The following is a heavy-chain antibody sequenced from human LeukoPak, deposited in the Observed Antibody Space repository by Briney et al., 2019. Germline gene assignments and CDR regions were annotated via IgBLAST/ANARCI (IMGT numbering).Heavy chain of an antibody. V-gene: IGHV4-39*01. CDR3: ARQTGSGLFILP. Sequence: SETLSLTCTVSGVSISSSNSSWGWIRQPPGKGLEWIGSIYYTGNTYYNASLKSQVSISIDTSKNQFSLKLTSVTAADTSVYYCARQTGSGLFILPGGQGTLVTVSS. D-gene: IGHD3/OR15-3a*01. CDR1: GVSISSSNSS. CDR2: IYYTGNT. J-gene: IGHJ4*02.